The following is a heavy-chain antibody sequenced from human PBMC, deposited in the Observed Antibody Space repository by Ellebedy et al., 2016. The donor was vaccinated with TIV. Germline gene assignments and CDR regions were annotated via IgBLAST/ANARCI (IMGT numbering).Heavy chain of an antibody. J-gene: IGHJ5*01. Sequence: GESLKISCAASGFTVSANFMNWVRQTPGKGLEWVSIIYTSGDTYYADSVKGRFTLSRDNSKNTLYLKMNTLRTDDTAVYYCSRGPNSDSWGQGTLVTVSS. CDR1: GFTVSANF. V-gene: IGHV3-66*01. CDR2: IYTSGDT. CDR3: SRGPNSDS.